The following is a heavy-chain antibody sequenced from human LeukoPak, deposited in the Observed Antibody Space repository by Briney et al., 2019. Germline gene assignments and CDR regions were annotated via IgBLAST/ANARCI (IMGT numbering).Heavy chain of an antibody. Sequence: SVKVSCKASGGTFSSYAISWVRQAPGQGLEWMGGIIPIFGTANYAQKFQGRVTITTDESTSTDYMELSSLRSEDTAVYYCARRYYYDSSGRNDAFDIWGQGTMVTVSS. J-gene: IGHJ3*02. V-gene: IGHV1-69*05. CDR2: IIPIFGTA. D-gene: IGHD3-22*01. CDR3: ARRYYYDSSGRNDAFDI. CDR1: GGTFSSYA.